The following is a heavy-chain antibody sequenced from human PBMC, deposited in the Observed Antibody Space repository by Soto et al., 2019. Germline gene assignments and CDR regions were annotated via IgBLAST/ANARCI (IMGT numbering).Heavy chain of an antibody. D-gene: IGHD3-3*01. CDR1: GYTFTGYY. CDR3: ARGRITIFGAAPGGFDP. CDR2: INPNSGGT. V-gene: IGHV1-2*04. Sequence: PSVKVSCKASGYTFTGYYMHWVRQAPGQGLEWMGWINPNSGGTNYAQKFQGWVTMTRDTSISTAYMELSRLRSDDTAVYYCARGRITIFGAAPGGFDPWGQGTLVTVSS. J-gene: IGHJ5*02.